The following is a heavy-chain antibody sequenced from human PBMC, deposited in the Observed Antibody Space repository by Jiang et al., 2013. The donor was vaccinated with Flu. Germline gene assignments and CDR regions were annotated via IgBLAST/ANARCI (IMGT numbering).Heavy chain of an antibody. V-gene: IGHV4-59*01. CDR1: GGSISTYY. Sequence: GSGLVKPSETLSLTCTVSGGSISTYYWGWIRQPPGKGLEWIGYIYNSGSTNYNPSLKSRVTISVDTSKNQFSLNLNSVTAADTAVYYCARGGRRDGYSLWGQGTLVTVSS. J-gene: IGHJ4*02. CDR3: ARGGRRDGYSL. CDR2: IYNSGST. D-gene: IGHD5-24*01.